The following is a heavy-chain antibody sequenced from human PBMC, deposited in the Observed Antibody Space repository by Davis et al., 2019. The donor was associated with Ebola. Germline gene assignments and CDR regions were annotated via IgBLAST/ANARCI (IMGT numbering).Heavy chain of an antibody. J-gene: IGHJ6*02. CDR1: GFTFSSYW. V-gene: IGHV3-74*01. CDR2: INSDGSST. CDR3: ARVYCSGGSCYSDYYYYGMDV. D-gene: IGHD2-15*01. Sequence: PGGSLRLSCAASGFTFSSYWMHWVRQAPGKGLVWVSRINSDGSSTSYADSVKGRFTISRDNAKNTLYLQMNSLRAEDTAVYYCARVYCSGGSCYSDYYYYGMDVWGQGTTVTVSS.